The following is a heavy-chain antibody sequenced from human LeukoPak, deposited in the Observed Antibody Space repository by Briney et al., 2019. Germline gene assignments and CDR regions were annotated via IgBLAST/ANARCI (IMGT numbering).Heavy chain of an antibody. Sequence: GGSLRLSCAASGFSVSSNYMSWVRQAPGKGLEWVANIKQDGSERYYVDSVKGRFTISRDNAKNSLDLQMNSLRAEDTAVYYCARGEIGYGSGTDYWGQGTLVTVSS. V-gene: IGHV3-7*01. CDR3: ARGEIGYGSGTDY. CDR1: GFSVSSNY. D-gene: IGHD3-10*01. CDR2: IKQDGSER. J-gene: IGHJ4*02.